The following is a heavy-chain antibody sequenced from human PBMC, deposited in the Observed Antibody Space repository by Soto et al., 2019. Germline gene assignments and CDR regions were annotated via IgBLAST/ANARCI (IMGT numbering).Heavy chain of an antibody. D-gene: IGHD4-17*01. J-gene: IGHJ2*01. Sequence: EVQLLESGGGLVQPGGSLRLSCAASGFTFSSYAMSWVRQAPGKGLEWVSAMSGSGGSTYYADSVKGRFTISRDNSKNTLYLQMNSVRAEDTAVYYCAKELGLPPDLLYTGYFELWGRVTLVTASS. CDR1: GFTFSSYA. CDR3: AKELGLPPDLLYTGYFEL. CDR2: MSGSGGST. V-gene: IGHV3-23*01.